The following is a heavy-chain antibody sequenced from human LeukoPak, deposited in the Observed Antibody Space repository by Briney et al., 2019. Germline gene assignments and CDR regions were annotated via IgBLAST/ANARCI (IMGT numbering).Heavy chain of an antibody. Sequence: SVKVSCKASGGTFSSYAISWVRQAPGQGLEWMGGIIPIFGTANYAQKFQGRVTITADESTSTAYMELSSLRSEDTAVYYCARSLGDYYDSSGYYPLFDYWGQGTLVTVSP. D-gene: IGHD3-22*01. J-gene: IGHJ4*02. CDR1: GGTFSSYA. CDR2: IIPIFGTA. V-gene: IGHV1-69*01. CDR3: ARSLGDYYDSSGYYPLFDY.